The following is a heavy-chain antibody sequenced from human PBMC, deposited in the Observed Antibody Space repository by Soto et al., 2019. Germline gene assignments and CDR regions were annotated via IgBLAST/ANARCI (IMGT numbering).Heavy chain of an antibody. CDR1: GYTFTSYD. V-gene: IGHV1-8*01. Sequence: ASVKVSCKASGYTFTSYDINWVRQATGQGLEWMGWMNPNSGNTGYAQKFQGRVTMTRNTSISTAYMELSSLRSEDTAVYYCAKGLYCGGDCYHDAFDIWGQGTMVTVSS. D-gene: IGHD2-21*01. CDR2: MNPNSGNT. J-gene: IGHJ3*02. CDR3: AKGLYCGGDCYHDAFDI.